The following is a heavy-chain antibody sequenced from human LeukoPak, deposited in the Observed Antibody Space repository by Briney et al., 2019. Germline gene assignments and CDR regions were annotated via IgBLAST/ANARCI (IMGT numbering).Heavy chain of an antibody. CDR3: ARGAPAADIVVVPAAITDY. J-gene: IGHJ4*02. V-gene: IGHV4-34*01. D-gene: IGHD2-2*02. CDR2: INHSGST. CDR1: GGSFSDYY. Sequence: KASETLSLTCAVYGGSFSDYYWSWIRQPPGKGLEWIGEINHSGSTNYNPSLKSRVTISVDTSKNQFSLKLSSVTAADTAVYYCARGAPAADIVVVPAAITDYWGQGTLVTVSS.